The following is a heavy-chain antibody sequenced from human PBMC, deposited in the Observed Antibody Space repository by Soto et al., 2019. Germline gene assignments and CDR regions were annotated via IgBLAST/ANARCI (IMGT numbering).Heavy chain of an antibody. D-gene: IGHD2-2*02. Sequence: ASVKVSCKASGYTFSGYYIHWLRQAPGQGLEWMGWINPNSGGTNYAQKFQGRVTVTRDTPTSTAYMELSRLTSDDTAVYYCARSLTEGYCTITGCYTRPLYGMDVWGQRTTLTVSS. J-gene: IGHJ6*02. CDR2: INPNSGGT. CDR3: ARSLTEGYCTITGCYTRPLYGMDV. V-gene: IGHV1-2*02. CDR1: GYTFSGYY.